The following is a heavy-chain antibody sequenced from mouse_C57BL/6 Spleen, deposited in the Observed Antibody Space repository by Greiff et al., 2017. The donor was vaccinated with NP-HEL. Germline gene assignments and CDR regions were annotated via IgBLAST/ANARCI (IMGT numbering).Heavy chain of an antibody. CDR1: EYEFPSHD. V-gene: IGHV5-2*03. CDR3: ARSAYGSRDWYFDV. J-gene: IGHJ1*03. Sequence: EVMLVESGGGLVQPGESLKLSCESNEYEFPSHDMSWVRKTPEKRLELVAAINSDGGSTYYPDTMERRFIISRDNTKKTLYLQMSSLRSEDTALYYCARSAYGSRDWYFDVWGTGTTVTVSS. CDR2: INSDGGST. D-gene: IGHD1-1*01.